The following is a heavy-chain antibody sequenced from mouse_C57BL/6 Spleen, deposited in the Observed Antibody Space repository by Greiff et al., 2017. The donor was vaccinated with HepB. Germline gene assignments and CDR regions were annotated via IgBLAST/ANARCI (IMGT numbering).Heavy chain of an antibody. V-gene: IGHV5-9-1*02. D-gene: IGHD2-4*01. CDR3: TRKRYYDRAWFAY. J-gene: IGHJ3*01. CDR1: GFTFSSYA. CDR2: ISSGGDYI. Sequence: EVKLVESGAGLVKPGGSLKLSCAASGFTFSSYAMSWVRQTPEKRLEWVEYISSGGDYIYYADTVKGRCTIARDNARNTLYLQMSSLKSEDTAVYYCTRKRYYDRAWFAYWGQGTLVTVSA.